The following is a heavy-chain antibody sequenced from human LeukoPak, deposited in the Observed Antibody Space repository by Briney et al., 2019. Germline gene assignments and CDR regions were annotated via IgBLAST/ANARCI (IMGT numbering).Heavy chain of an antibody. J-gene: IGHJ6*02. CDR2: IYSSGST. CDR3: ARADYCSSTSCYGGAYYGMDV. CDR1: SGSISSYY. Sequence: SSETLSLTCTVSSGSISSYYWSWIRQPPGKGLEWIGYIYSSGSTNYNPSLKSRVTISVDTSKNQFSLKLSSVTAADTAVYYCARADYCSSTSCYGGAYYGMDVWGQGTTVTVSS. V-gene: IGHV4-59*12. D-gene: IGHD2-2*01.